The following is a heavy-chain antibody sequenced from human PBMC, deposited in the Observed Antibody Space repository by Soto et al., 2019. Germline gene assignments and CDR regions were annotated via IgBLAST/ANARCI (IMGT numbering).Heavy chain of an antibody. CDR3: AGRSTGTIFGVVTPPRAFDI. D-gene: IGHD3-3*01. J-gene: IGHJ3*02. CDR2: INHSGST. V-gene: IGHV4-34*01. CDR1: GGSFSGYY. Sequence: SETLSLTCAVYGGSFSGYYWSWIRQPPGKGLEWIGEINHSGSTNYNPSLKSRVTISVDTSKNQFSLKLSSVTAADTAVYYCAGRSTGTIFGVVTPPRAFDIWGQGTMVTVSS.